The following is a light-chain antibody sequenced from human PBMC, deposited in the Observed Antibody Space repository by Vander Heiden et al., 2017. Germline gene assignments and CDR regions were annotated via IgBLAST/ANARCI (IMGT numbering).Light chain of an antibody. CDR3: QQYNSWPLT. Sequence: EILMTHSPATLSMSPGERATLSCRASQSVSSSLAWYQQKPGQAPRLLIYGASTRATGIPARFSGSGSGTEFTLTISSLQSEDFAVYYCQQYNSWPLTFGGGTKVGIK. V-gene: IGKV3-15*01. J-gene: IGKJ4*01. CDR2: GAS. CDR1: QSVSSS.